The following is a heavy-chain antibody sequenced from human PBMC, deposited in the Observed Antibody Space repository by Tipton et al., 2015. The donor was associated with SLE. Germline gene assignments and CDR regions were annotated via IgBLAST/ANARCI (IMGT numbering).Heavy chain of an antibody. V-gene: IGHV1-2*06. J-gene: IGHJ5*02. CDR3: ARGFGGLKFQNNYFDP. D-gene: IGHD3-10*01. Sequence: QLVQSGAEVKKPGASVKVSCKASGYTFTGYYMHWLRQAPGQGLEWMGRINTANGGVIYARNFQGRVTITRDTSISTTYMEMRRLTSDDTAVFYCARGFGGLKFQNNYFDPWGQGNLVTVSS. CDR2: INTANGGV. CDR1: GYTFTGYY.